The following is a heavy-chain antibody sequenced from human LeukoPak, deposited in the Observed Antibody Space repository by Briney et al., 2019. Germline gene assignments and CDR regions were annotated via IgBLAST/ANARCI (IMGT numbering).Heavy chain of an antibody. CDR1: GFTFSSYS. CDR2: ISSSSSYI. D-gene: IGHD6-19*01. J-gene: IGHJ4*02. V-gene: IGHV3-21*01. Sequence: GGSLRLSCAASGFTFSSYSMNWVRQAPGKGLEWVSSISSSSSYIYYADSVKGRFTISRDNAKNSLYLQMTSLRTEDTAVYYCARGYSGWFDNWGQGNLVTVSS. CDR3: ARGYSGWFDN.